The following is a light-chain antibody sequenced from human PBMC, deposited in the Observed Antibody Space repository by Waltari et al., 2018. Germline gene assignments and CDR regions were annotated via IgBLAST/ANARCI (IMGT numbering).Light chain of an antibody. CDR3: AAWDDSLNGVV. Sequence: QSVLSHSPPASGTPGRRVTISCSGSSSNIGRNAVNWYRQLPGTAPKLLIFSNDQRPSGVPDRFSGSKSGTSASLAISGLQSEDEADYYCAAWDDSLNGVVFGGGTKLTVL. CDR1: SSNIGRNA. V-gene: IGLV1-44*01. J-gene: IGLJ2*01. CDR2: SND.